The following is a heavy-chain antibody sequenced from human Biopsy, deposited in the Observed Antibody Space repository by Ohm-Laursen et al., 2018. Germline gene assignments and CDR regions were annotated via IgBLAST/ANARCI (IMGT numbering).Heavy chain of an antibody. V-gene: IGHV4-59*12. CDR2: FRFEDRT. CDR1: GGSISNYF. J-gene: IGHJ3*02. CDR3: ARWTPEYDSSRYYLDAFDI. Sequence: SETLSLTCAVSGGSISNYFWTWIRQPPGKGLEWIGYFRFEDRTSYNSSLKSRVTLSMDTSKRQFSLKLSFVTAADTAVYYCARWTPEYDSSRYYLDAFDIRGQGTKATVSS. D-gene: IGHD3-22*01.